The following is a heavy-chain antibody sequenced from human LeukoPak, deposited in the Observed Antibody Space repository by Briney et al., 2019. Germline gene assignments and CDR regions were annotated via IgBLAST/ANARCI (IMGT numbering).Heavy chain of an antibody. J-gene: IGHJ3*02. CDR3: AKDTYGGNGLGAFDI. V-gene: IGHV3-30*18. CDR1: GFTFSSYG. CDR2: ISYDGSNK. Sequence: PGGSLRLSSAASGFTFSSYGMNWVRQAPGQGLEWVAVISYDGSNKYCADSVKGRFTISRDNSKNTLYLQMNSLRAEDTAVYYCAKDTYGGNGLGAFDIWGQGTMVTVSS. D-gene: IGHD4-23*01.